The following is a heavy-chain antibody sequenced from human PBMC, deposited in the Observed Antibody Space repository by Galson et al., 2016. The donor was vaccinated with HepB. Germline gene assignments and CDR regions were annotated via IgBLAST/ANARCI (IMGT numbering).Heavy chain of an antibody. Sequence: ETLSLTCTVSGDSTSSGTFYWAWIRQPPGKGLEWIGSFSNSGDTFYNPSLKSRVTMSRDTSKNQFSVSLSSVTAADTAVYFCARVSFRTLGYWGQGTLVTVSS. CDR1: GDSTSSGTFY. CDR2: FSNSGDT. J-gene: IGHJ4*02. CDR3: ARVSFRTLGY. V-gene: IGHV4-39*07.